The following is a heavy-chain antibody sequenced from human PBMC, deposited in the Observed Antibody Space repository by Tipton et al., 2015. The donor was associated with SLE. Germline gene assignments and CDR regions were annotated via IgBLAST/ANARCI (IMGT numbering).Heavy chain of an antibody. CDR2: ISSSSSTI. D-gene: IGHD1-7*01. J-gene: IGHJ3*02. V-gene: IGHV3-48*01. CDR3: AKQLPRITGTTGPGAFDI. CDR1: GFTFSSHS. Sequence: SLRLSCAASGFTFSSHSMNWVRQAPGKGLEWVSYISSSSSTIDYADSVKGRFTISRDDAKNSLYLQMNSLRAEDTAVYYCAKQLPRITGTTGPGAFDIWGQGTMVTVSS.